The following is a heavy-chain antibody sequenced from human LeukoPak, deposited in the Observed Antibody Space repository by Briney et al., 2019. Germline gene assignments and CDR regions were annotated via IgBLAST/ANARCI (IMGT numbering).Heavy chain of an antibody. V-gene: IGHV3-74*01. Sequence: GGSLRLSCAASGFTFSSYAMSWVRQAPGKGLVWVSRINTDGSTTSYADSVKGRFTISRDNAKNTLSLQMNSLRAEDTAVYYCATGRSGYAYWGQGTLVTVSS. CDR3: ATGRSGYAY. J-gene: IGHJ4*02. CDR2: INTDGSTT. CDR1: GFTFSSYA. D-gene: IGHD5-12*01.